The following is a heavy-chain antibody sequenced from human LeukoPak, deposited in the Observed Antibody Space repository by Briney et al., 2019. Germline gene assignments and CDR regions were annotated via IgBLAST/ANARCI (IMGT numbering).Heavy chain of an antibody. CDR1: GITFSSYA. Sequence: GGSLRLSCAASGITFSSYAMHWVRQAPGKGLEWVAVVSYDGSNKYYADSVKGRFTISRDNSKNTLYLQMNSLRAEDTAVYYCARAESGYGYFDYWGQGTLVTVSS. D-gene: IGHD5-12*01. J-gene: IGHJ4*02. CDR2: VSYDGSNK. CDR3: ARAESGYGYFDY. V-gene: IGHV3-30-3*01.